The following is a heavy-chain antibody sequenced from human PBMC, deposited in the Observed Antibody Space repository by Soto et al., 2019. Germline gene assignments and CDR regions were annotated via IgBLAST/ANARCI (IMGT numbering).Heavy chain of an antibody. CDR1: GYSFTDFY. CDR3: ARTRGVTFPPPVFDS. Sequence: QVQLVQSGAEVKKPGASVKVSCKASGYSFTDFYIHWVRQAPGQGLEWMGWINPKSGGSNYAPRFQGRVSMTGDTSISTAYMELSSLRSDDTAIYYCARTRGVTFPPPVFDSWGHGTLVIVSS. CDR2: INPKSGGS. V-gene: IGHV1-2*02. D-gene: IGHD3-10*01. J-gene: IGHJ4*01.